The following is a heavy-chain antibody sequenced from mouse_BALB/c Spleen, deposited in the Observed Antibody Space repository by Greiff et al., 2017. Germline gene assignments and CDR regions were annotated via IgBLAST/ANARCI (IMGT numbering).Heavy chain of an antibody. J-gene: IGHJ4*01. CDR2: IRSKSNNYAT. CDR1: GFTFNTYA. Sequence: EVQGVESGGGLVQPKGSLKLSCAASGFTFNTYAMHWVCQAPGKGLEWVARIRSKSNNYATYYADSVKDRFTISRDDSQSMLYLQMNNLKTEDTAMYYCVRGAFLYDGYWAMDYWGQGTSVTVSS. V-gene: IGHV10-3*03. D-gene: IGHD2-3*01. CDR3: VRGAFLYDGYWAMDY.